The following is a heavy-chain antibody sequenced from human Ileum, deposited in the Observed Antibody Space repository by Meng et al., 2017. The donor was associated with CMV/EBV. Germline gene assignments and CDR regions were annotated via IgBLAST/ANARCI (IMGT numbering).Heavy chain of an antibody. Sequence: ASVKVSCKASGYTFTGYYMHWVRQAPGQGLEWMGWINPNSGGTNYAQKFQGRVTMTRDTSISTAYMELSRLRSDDTAVYYYARDKSAYSSSWYTPGAYWGQGTLVTVSS. CDR1: GYTFTGYY. V-gene: IGHV1-2*02. CDR2: INPNSGGT. CDR3: ARDKSAYSSSWYTPGAY. J-gene: IGHJ4*02. D-gene: IGHD6-13*01.